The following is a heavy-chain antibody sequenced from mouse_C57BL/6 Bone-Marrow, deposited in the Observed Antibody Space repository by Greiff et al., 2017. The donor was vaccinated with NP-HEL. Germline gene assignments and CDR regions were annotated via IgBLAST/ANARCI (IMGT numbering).Heavy chain of an antibody. Sequence: VQLQQPGAELVKPGASVKMSCKASGYTFTSYWITWVKQRPGQGLEWIGDIYPGSGSTNYNEKFKSKATLTVYTSSSTAYMQLSSLTSEDSAVYYCAKAQKRDVWGTGTTVTVSS. CDR3: AKAQKRDV. J-gene: IGHJ1*03. CDR1: GYTFTSYW. CDR2: IYPGSGST. V-gene: IGHV1-55*01.